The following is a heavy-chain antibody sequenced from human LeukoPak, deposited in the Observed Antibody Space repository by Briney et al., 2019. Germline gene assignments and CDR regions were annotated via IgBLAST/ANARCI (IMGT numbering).Heavy chain of an antibody. Sequence: PGGSLRLSCAASGFTFSNYGMTWVRQAPGKGLEWVANIKQDGSEKYYVDSVKGRFTISRDNAKNSLYLQMNSLRAEDTAVYYCAREGLVATTSDTGFDYWGQGTLVTVSS. J-gene: IGHJ4*02. CDR1: GFTFSNYG. D-gene: IGHD1-26*01. CDR2: IKQDGSEK. CDR3: AREGLVATTSDTGFDY. V-gene: IGHV3-7*01.